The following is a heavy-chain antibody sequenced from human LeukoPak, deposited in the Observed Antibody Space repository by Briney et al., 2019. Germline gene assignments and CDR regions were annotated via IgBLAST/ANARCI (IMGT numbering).Heavy chain of an antibody. J-gene: IGHJ4*02. D-gene: IGHD3-22*01. Sequence: GGSLRLSCAASGFTFSSYAMSWVRQAPGKGLEWVSAISGSGGSTYYADSVKGRFTISRDNSKNTLYLQMNSLRAEDTAVYYCARDVLDSSGYYFEPSNWGQGTLVTVSS. CDR3: ARDVLDSSGYYFEPSN. CDR1: GFTFSSYA. V-gene: IGHV3-23*01. CDR2: ISGSGGST.